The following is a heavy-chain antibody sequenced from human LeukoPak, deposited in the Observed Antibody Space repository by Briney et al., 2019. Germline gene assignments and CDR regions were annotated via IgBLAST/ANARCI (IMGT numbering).Heavy chain of an antibody. CDR3: ARDLDYGDYLDPGVAFDI. V-gene: IGHV3-21*01. CDR2: ISSSSSYI. CDR1: GFTFSSYW. Sequence: KTGGSLRLSCAASGFTFSSYWMHWVRQAPGKGLEWVSSISSSSSYIYYADSVKGRFTISRDNAKNTLYLQMNSLRAEDTAVYYCARDLDYGDYLDPGVAFDIWGQGTMVTVSP. D-gene: IGHD4-17*01. J-gene: IGHJ3*02.